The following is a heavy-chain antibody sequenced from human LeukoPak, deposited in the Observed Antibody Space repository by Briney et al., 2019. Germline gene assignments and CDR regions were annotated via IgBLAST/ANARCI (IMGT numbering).Heavy chain of an antibody. CDR3: ARSDYVWGSYRYMGVDY. V-gene: IGHV3-48*01. D-gene: IGHD3-16*02. CDR2: INSSSSTI. Sequence: GGSLRLSCAASGFTFSSYSMNWVRQAPGKGLERVSYINSSSSTIYYADSVKGRFTISRDNAKNSLYLQMNSLRAEDTAVYYCARSDYVWGSYRYMGVDYWGQGTLVTVSS. CDR1: GFTFSSYS. J-gene: IGHJ4*02.